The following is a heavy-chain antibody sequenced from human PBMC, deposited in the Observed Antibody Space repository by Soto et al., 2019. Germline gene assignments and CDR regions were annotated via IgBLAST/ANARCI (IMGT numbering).Heavy chain of an antibody. D-gene: IGHD4-4*01. CDR1: GFTFSSYD. V-gene: IGHV3-13*01. CDR2: IGTAGDT. CDR3: ARGGVTTERVAHNWFDP. Sequence: GGSLRLSCAASGFTFSSYDMHWVRQATGKGLEWVSAIGTAGDTYYPGSVKGRFTISRENAKNSLYLQMNSLRAEDTAVYYCARGGVTTERVAHNWFDPWGQGTLVTVSS. J-gene: IGHJ5*02.